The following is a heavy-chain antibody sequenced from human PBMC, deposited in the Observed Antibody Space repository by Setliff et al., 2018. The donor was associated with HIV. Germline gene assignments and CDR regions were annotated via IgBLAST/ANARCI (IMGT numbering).Heavy chain of an antibody. J-gene: IGHJ3*02. CDR2: IYPGDSDT. Sequence: GESLKISCKGVGYRFTSHWIAWVRQMPGKGLECMGIIYPGDSDTRYSPSFEGQVTISADKSTSTAYLQWSSLKASDTAMYYCARRVDGAFDIWGQGTMVTVSS. CDR1: GYRFTSHW. D-gene: IGHD2-15*01. CDR3: ARRVDGAFDI. V-gene: IGHV5-51*01.